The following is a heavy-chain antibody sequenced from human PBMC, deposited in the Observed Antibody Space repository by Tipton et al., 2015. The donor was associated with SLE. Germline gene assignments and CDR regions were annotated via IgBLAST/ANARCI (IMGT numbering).Heavy chain of an antibody. Sequence: TLSLTCTVSGGSISSGSYYWSWIRQPAGKGLEWIGRIYTSGGTNYNPSLKSRVTISVDTSKNQFSLKLSSVTAADTAVYYCARGLIAARFDYWGQGTLVTVSS. CDR2: IYTSGGT. CDR1: GGSISSGSYY. CDR3: ARGLIAARFDY. V-gene: IGHV4-61*02. J-gene: IGHJ4*02. D-gene: IGHD6-6*01.